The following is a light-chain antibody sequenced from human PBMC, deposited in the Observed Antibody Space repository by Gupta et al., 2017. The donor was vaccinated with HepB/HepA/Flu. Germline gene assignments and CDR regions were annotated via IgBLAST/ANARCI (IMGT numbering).Light chain of an antibody. CDR3: QTWDSRTVV. CDR2: QNT. CDR1: KLGDKY. J-gene: IGLJ3*02. Sequence: SYQLTRPPPASVSPGQTASITCSGDKLGDKYSFWYQQKPGQSPILVIYQNTKRPSGIPERFSGANSGNTATLTISGTQAMDEADDYCQTWDSRTVVFGGGTKLTVL. V-gene: IGLV3-1*01.